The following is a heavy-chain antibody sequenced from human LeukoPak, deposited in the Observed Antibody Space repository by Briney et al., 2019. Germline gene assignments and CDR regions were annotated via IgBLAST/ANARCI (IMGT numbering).Heavy chain of an antibody. D-gene: IGHD5-18*01. CDR2: TYNIETT. Sequence: PSETLSLTCTVSDGSMTNYHWTWIRQSPGKAPEYIGYTYNIETTNYNPSLKSRVTVSVDMSKKQFSLRLNSVTAADTAVYYCARGSDGYRFDPWGQGILVTVSS. V-gene: IGHV4-59*01. CDR1: DGSMTNYH. J-gene: IGHJ5*02. CDR3: ARGSDGYRFDP.